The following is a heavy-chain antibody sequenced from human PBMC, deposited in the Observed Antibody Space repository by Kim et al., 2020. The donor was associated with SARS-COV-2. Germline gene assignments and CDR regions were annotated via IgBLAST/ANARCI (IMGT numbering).Heavy chain of an antibody. J-gene: IGHJ4*02. D-gene: IGHD3-22*01. CDR1: GYSFTSYW. CDR3: ARAPSSYYYDSSGPRYFDY. V-gene: IGHV5-51*01. Sequence: GESLKISCKGSGYSFTSYWIGWVRQMPGKGLEWMGIIYPGDSDTRYSPSFQGQVTISADKSISTAYLQWSSLKASDTAMYYCARAPSSYYYDSSGPRYFDYWGQGTLVTVSS. CDR2: IYPGDSDT.